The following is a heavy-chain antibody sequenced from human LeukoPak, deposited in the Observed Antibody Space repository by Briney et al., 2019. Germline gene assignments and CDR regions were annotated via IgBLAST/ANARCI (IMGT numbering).Heavy chain of an antibody. CDR2: IYYSGST. Sequence: SETLSLTCTVSGGSISSSSYYWGWIRQPPGKGLELIGSIYYSGSTYYNPSLKSRVTISVDTSKNQFSLKLSSVTAADTAVYYCARPPSISSSWYHYFDHWGQGTLVTVSS. CDR1: GGSISSSSYY. J-gene: IGHJ4*02. D-gene: IGHD6-13*01. CDR3: ARPPSISSSWYHYFDH. V-gene: IGHV4-39*01.